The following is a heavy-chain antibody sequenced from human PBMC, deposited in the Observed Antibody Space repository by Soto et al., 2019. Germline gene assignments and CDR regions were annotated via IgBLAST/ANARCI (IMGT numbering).Heavy chain of an antibody. D-gene: IGHD3-10*01. CDR2: INSDGSGT. CDR3: ATAGEGYFAS. J-gene: IGHJ4*02. CDR1: GFTFSSSW. V-gene: IGHV3-74*01. Sequence: EVQLVESGGDLVQPGGSLRLSCAASGFTFSSSWMHWVRQTPGKGLVWVSRINSDGSGTVYADSVKGRFTISKDIAKKTLSLQMNSLSAEDTAVYYCATAGEGYFASWGPGTLVTVSS.